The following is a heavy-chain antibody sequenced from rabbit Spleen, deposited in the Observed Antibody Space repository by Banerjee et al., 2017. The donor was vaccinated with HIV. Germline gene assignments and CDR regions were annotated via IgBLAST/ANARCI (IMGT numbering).Heavy chain of an antibody. Sequence: QEQLVEYGGGLVQPEGSLTLTCTASGFSFSSNYWICWVRQAPGKGLEWIACIWTADSRATYYASWAKGRFTITSSTSLNTVTLQMSSLTGADMATYFCARGSAPMTMVIIGFYLSLWGPGTLVTVS. CDR3: ARGSAPMTMVIIGFYLSL. J-gene: IGHJ4*01. CDR1: GFSFSSNYW. CDR2: IWTADSRAT. D-gene: IGHD2-1*01. V-gene: IGHV1S45*01.